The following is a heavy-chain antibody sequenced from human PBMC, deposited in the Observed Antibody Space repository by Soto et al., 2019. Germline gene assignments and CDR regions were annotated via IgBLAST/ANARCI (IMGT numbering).Heavy chain of an antibody. CDR2: IYYSGST. D-gene: IGHD3-3*02. CDR1: GGSISSGDYY. Sequence: PSETLSLTCTVSGGSISSGDYYWSWNRQPPGKGLEWIGYIYYSGSTYYNPSLKSRVTISVDTSKNQFSLKLSSVTAADTAVYYCARDPSIRSPPDYSGRGTLVTVSS. J-gene: IGHJ4*02. CDR3: ARDPSIRSPPDY. V-gene: IGHV4-30-4*01.